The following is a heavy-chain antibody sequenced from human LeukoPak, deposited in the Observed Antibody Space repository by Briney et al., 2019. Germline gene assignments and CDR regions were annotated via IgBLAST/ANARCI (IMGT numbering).Heavy chain of an antibody. CDR3: ASYGIVGYSGYESIRFDY. J-gene: IGHJ4*02. V-gene: IGHV1-69*01. Sequence: SVTVSCKASGGTFSSYAISWVRQAPGQGLEWMGGIIPIFGTANYAQKFQGRVTITADESTSTAYMELSSLRSEDTAVYYCASYGIVGYSGYESIRFDYWGQGTLVTVSS. CDR2: IIPIFGTA. D-gene: IGHD5-12*01. CDR1: GGTFSSYA.